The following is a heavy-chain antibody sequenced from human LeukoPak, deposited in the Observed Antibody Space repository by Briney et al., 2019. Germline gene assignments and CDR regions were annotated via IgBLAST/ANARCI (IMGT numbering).Heavy chain of an antibody. CDR1: GGSISSGSYY. CDR3: ARRVGSSRDRLGTYYYGMDV. J-gene: IGHJ6*02. CDR2: IYTSGST. V-gene: IGHV4-61*02. D-gene: IGHD5-24*01. Sequence: SQTLSLTCTVSGGSISSGSYYWSWIRQPAGKGLEWIGRIYTSGSTNYNPSLKSRVTISVDTSKNQFSLKLSSVTAADTAVYYCARRVGSSRDRLGTYYYGMDVWGQGTTVTVSS.